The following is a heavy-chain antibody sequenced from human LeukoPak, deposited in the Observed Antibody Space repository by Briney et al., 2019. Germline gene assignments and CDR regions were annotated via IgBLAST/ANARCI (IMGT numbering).Heavy chain of an antibody. V-gene: IGHV3-23*01. CDR1: GFTFSNYD. J-gene: IGHJ4*02. CDR3: TKGTYRRRGNDY. D-gene: IGHD3-16*01. Sequence: PGGSLRLSCAASGFTFSNYDMTWVRQAPGKGLEWVSTIGVNGGSTYYADSVKGRFTISRDNSKNTLYLQMNSLRAEDTAVYYCTKGTYRRRGNDYWGQGILVTVSS. CDR2: IGVNGGST.